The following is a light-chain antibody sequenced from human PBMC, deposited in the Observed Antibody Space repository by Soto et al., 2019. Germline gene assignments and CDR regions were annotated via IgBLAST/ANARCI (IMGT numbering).Light chain of an antibody. V-gene: IGLV3-21*02. CDR2: DDN. CDR3: QAYDYSLTASV. CDR1: NIGSKS. Sequence: SYELTQPPSVSVAPGQTASITCGGNNIGSKSVHWYQQKPGQAPVLVVYDDNGRPSGIPERFSGSKSGTSASLAITGLQAEDEGDYYCQAYDYSLTASVFGGGTKLTVL. J-gene: IGLJ3*02.